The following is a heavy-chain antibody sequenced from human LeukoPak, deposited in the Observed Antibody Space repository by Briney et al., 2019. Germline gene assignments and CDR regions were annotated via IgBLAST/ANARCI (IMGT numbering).Heavy chain of an antibody. J-gene: IGHJ4*02. CDR1: GYTFTGYY. Sequence: ASVKVSCKASGYTFTGYYMHWVRQAPGQGLEWMGWINPNSGGTNYAQKFQGRVTMTRDTSISTAYMELSRLGSDDTAVYYCARATTPGYSSGWYNYWGQGTLVTVSS. CDR3: ARATTPGYSSGWYNY. D-gene: IGHD6-19*01. V-gene: IGHV1-2*02. CDR2: INPNSGGT.